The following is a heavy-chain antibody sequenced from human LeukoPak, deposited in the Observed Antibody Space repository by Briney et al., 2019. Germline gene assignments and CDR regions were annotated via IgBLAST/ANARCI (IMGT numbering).Heavy chain of an antibody. V-gene: IGHV3-23*01. CDR1: GFSFSAFA. CDR2: ISGSGSST. CDR3: ARDPVGGIGHYIGRSYFGS. D-gene: IGHD3-16*01. Sequence: GGSLRLSCAASGFSFSAFAMSWVRQAPGKGLEWVAGISGSGSSTYDAHSVRGRFTITRDNSKDTLYLQMNTLRAEDTAIYYCARDPVGGIGHYIGRSYFGSWGQGTLVTVSS. J-gene: IGHJ4*02.